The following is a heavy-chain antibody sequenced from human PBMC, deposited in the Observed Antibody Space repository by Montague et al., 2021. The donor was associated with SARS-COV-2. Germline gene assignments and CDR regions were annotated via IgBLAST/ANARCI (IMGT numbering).Heavy chain of an antibody. Sequence: SLRLSCAASGFTFRTYSMHWVRQAPGKGLQYVSAISSNGGDTYYADSVKGRFTISRDNSKNTLFLQMSNLRTEDTAMYYCVKDVGDSCHICNQFDSWGQGTLVAVSS. D-gene: IGHD1-14*01. CDR3: VKDVGDSCHICNQFDS. CDR2: ISSNGGDT. J-gene: IGHJ4*02. CDR1: GFTFRTYS. V-gene: IGHV3-64D*06.